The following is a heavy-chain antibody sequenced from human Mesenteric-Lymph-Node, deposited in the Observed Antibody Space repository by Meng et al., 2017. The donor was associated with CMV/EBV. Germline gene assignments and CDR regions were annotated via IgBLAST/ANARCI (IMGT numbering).Heavy chain of an antibody. J-gene: IGHJ4*02. Sequence: GESLKISWAASGFTCSRYAMNWGRQARGEGLEWVSSSSSSSSYTYYADSVKGRFTISRDNAKNSLYLQMNSLRAEDTAVYYCAREAYYDFWSGYLANYFDYWGQGTLVTVSS. CDR1: GFTCSRYA. D-gene: IGHD3-3*01. V-gene: IGHV3-21*01. CDR3: AREAYYDFWSGYLANYFDY. CDR2: SSSSSSYT.